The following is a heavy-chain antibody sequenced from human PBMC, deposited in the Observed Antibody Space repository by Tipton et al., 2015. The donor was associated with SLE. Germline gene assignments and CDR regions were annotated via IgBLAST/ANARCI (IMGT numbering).Heavy chain of an antibody. CDR1: GGSSSSTSYY. J-gene: IGHJ4*02. D-gene: IGHD5-24*01. Sequence: TLSLTCSVSGGSSSSTSYYCNWIRQPAGKGLEWIGEINHSGSTNYNPSLKSRVTISVDTSKNQFPLKLSSVTAADTAVYYCARVRMATIGGIGYWGQGTLVTVSS. CDR2: INHSGST. V-gene: IGHV4-61*10. CDR3: ARVRMATIGGIGY.